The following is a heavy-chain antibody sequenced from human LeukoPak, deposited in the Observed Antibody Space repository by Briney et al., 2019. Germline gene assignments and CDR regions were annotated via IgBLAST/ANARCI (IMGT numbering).Heavy chain of an antibody. Sequence: GASVKVSCKASGYSFTGYYIHWVRQAPGQGLEWMGWINPNSGGTNYAQKFQGRVTMTRDTSISTAYMELSRLRSDDTAVYYCCSGGDYYYYYMDVWGKGTTVTVSS. CDR1: GYSFTGYY. CDR2: INPNSGGT. D-gene: IGHD6-19*01. CDR3: CSGGDYYYYYMDV. J-gene: IGHJ6*03. V-gene: IGHV1-2*02.